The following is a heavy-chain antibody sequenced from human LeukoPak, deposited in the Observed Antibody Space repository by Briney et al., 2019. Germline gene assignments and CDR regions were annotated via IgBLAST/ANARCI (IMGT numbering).Heavy chain of an antibody. CDR2: IWNDGSNK. CDR3: ARASGSFDY. V-gene: IGHV3-33*01. J-gene: IGHJ4*02. Sequence: GGSLRLSCAASGFIFSIYGMHWVCQSPGKGLEWVAVIWNDGSNKYYADSVKGRFTISRDNSKNTLFLQMNGLRAEDTAVYYCARASGSFDYWGQGTLVTVSS. D-gene: IGHD1-26*01. CDR1: GFIFSIYG.